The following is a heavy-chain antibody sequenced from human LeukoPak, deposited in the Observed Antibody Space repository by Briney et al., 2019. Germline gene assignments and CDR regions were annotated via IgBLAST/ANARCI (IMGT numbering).Heavy chain of an antibody. J-gene: IGHJ4*02. V-gene: IGHV3-30-3*01. CDR1: GFTFSSYA. CDR2: ISYDGSNE. D-gene: IGHD3-22*01. CDR3: ARTTYYYDSSGYLDY. Sequence: GGSLRLSCAASGFTFSSYAMHWVRQAPGKGLEWVAVISYDGSNEYYADSVKGRFTISRDNSKNTLYLQMNSLRAEDTAVYYCARTTYYYDSSGYLDYWGQGTLVTVSS.